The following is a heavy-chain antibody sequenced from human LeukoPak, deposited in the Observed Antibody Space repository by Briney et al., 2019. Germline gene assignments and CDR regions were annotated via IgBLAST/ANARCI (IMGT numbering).Heavy chain of an antibody. CDR1: GYTFTSYY. J-gene: IGHJ4*02. V-gene: IGHV1-46*01. CDR2: INPSGGST. Sequence: ASVKVSCKASGYTFTSYYMHWVRQAPGQGLEWMGIINPSGGSTSYAQKFQGRVTMTRDTSTSTVYMELSSLRSEDTAVYYCARDPAIAAAGMGFDYWGQGTLVTVSS. D-gene: IGHD6-13*01. CDR3: ARDPAIAAAGMGFDY.